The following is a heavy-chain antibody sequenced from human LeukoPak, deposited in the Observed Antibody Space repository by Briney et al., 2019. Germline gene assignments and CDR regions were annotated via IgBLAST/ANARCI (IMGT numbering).Heavy chain of an antibody. D-gene: IGHD4-17*01. CDR1: GFTFETYW. CDR3: AKDRTTVTINWFDP. Sequence: GGSLRLSCAASGFTFETYWMHWVRQAPGKGLVWVSCINGYGTTTNYADSVKGRFTISRDNAKNTLYLQMNSLRAEDTAVYYCAKDRTTVTINWFDPWGQGTLVTVSS. CDR2: INGYGTTT. J-gene: IGHJ5*02. V-gene: IGHV3-74*01.